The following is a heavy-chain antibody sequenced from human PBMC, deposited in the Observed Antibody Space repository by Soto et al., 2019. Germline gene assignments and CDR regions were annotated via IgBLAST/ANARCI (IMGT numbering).Heavy chain of an antibody. Sequence: VGSLRLSCASSVFTFSSYAMSCVRQAPGKGLEWVSAISGSGGSTYYADSVKGRFTISRDNSKNTLYLQMNSLRAEDTAVYYCAKDQGSSWNWWGKETLVTVSS. CDR3: AKDQGSSWNW. CDR2: ISGSGGST. D-gene: IGHD6-13*01. V-gene: IGHV3-23*01. CDR1: VFTFSSYA. J-gene: IGHJ4*02.